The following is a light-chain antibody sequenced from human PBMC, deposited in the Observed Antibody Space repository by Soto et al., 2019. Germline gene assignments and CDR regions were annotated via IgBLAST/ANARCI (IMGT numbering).Light chain of an antibody. Sequence: DIQMTQSPSTLSASVGDRVTIICRASQKISGRLAWYQQKPGKAPQLLIYKASVLESGVPSRFSGSGSGTEFTLTVSSLQPDDFATYYCQQYNTFPWTIGQGTKVEL. CDR3: QQYNTFPWT. V-gene: IGKV1-5*03. J-gene: IGKJ1*01. CDR1: QKISGR. CDR2: KAS.